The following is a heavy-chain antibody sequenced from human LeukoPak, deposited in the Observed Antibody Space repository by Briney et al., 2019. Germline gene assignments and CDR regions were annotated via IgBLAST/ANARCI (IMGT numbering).Heavy chain of an antibody. D-gene: IGHD2-2*02. CDR1: GFTFSSYA. Sequence: GGSLRLSCAASGFTFSSYAMSWVRQAPGKGLEWVSAISGSGGSTYYADSVKGRLTISRDNSKNTLYLQMNSLRAEDTAVYYCAKDQHIVVVPAAIGFAFDIWGQGTMVTVSS. J-gene: IGHJ3*02. CDR3: AKDQHIVVVPAAIGFAFDI. V-gene: IGHV3-23*01. CDR2: ISGSGGST.